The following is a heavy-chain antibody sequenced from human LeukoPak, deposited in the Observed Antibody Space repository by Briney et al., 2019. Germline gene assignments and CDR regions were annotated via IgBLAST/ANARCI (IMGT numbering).Heavy chain of an antibody. CDR1: GGSISRGEYY. CDR3: ASFYMVRGVMGRGPPDWFLP. J-gene: IGHJ5*02. CDR2: IYYSGST. D-gene: IGHD3-10*01. V-gene: IGHV4-30-4*01. Sequence: PSQTLSLTRSVAGGSISRGEYYWGWIRQPPGKGLEWIGYIYYSGSTYYNPSLKSRFTISVDTSKNQFSLKLSSVTAAATAVYYCASFYMVRGVMGRGPPDWFLPLVQGTLVTVSS.